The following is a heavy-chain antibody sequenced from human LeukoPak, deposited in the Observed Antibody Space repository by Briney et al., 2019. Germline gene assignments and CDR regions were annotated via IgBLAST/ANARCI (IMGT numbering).Heavy chain of an antibody. CDR3: ARGRGVAGTYWYFDL. CDR1: GYTLTSYG. D-gene: IGHD3-10*01. Sequence: ASVKVSCKASGYTLTSYGISWVRQAPGQGLEWMGWISAYNGNTNYAQKLQGRVTMTTDTSTSTAYMELRSLRSDDTAVYYCARGRGVAGTYWYFDLWGRGTLVTVSS. CDR2: ISAYNGNT. J-gene: IGHJ2*01. V-gene: IGHV1-18*01.